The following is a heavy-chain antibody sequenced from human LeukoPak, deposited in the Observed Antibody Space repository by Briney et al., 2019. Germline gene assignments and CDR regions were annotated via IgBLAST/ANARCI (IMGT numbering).Heavy chain of an antibody. CDR2: IYYSGST. V-gene: IGHV4-31*03. J-gene: IGHJ6*02. CDR3: ARDRQQYYDFWSGYWNLHYYGMDV. Sequence: PSETLSLTCTVSGGSISSGGYYWSWIRQHPGKGLEWIGYIYYSGSTYYNPSLKSRVTISVDKSKNQFSLKLSSVTAADTAVYYCARDRQQYYDFWSGYWNLHYYGMDVWGQGTTVTVSS. D-gene: IGHD3-3*01. CDR1: GGSISSGGYY.